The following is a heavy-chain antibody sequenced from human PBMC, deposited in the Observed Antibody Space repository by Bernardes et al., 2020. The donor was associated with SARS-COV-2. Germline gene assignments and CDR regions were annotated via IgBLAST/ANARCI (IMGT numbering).Heavy chain of an antibody. CDR1: GFSFSNSG. Sequence: GGSLRLSCLASGFSFSNSGMQWVRQAPGKGLEWVAIIWYDESKTYYADSVKGRFTISRDISKNTLYLQMDSLRVEDTAVYYCARPYCGNSGNCEVGAYFDYCGQGTLVTVSS. J-gene: IGHJ4*02. CDR2: IWYDESKT. CDR3: ARPYCGNSGNCEVGAYFDY. D-gene: IGHD3-22*01. V-gene: IGHV3-33*01.